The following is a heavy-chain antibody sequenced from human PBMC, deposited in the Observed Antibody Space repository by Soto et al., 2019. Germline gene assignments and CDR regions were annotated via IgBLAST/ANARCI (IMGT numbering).Heavy chain of an antibody. CDR3: ARAPAMAQFDF. V-gene: IGHV1-18*01. D-gene: IGHD5-18*01. CDR1: GYTFTSYG. Sequence: QVQLVQSGAEVKKPGASVKVSCKASGYTFTSYGISWVRQAPGQGLEWMGWINAYNGNTKYAQKLQGRVTITTDTAPSAAYMDLRSLRADDTAVYFCARAPAMAQFDFWGQGTLVTVSS. J-gene: IGHJ4*02. CDR2: INAYNGNT.